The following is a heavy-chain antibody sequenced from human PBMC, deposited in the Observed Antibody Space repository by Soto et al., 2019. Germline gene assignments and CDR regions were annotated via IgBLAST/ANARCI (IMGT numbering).Heavy chain of an antibody. Sequence: QVQLVQSGAEVKKPGASVKVSCKASGYTFTSYGIIWVRQAPGQGLEWMGWISAYNGNTNYAQKLQGRVTMTTDTSTSTAYMELRSLRSDDTAVYYCARSPAYYDFWSGYYDESEDVWGKGTTVTVSS. CDR1: GYTFTSYG. D-gene: IGHD3-3*01. J-gene: IGHJ6*04. CDR3: ARSPAYYDFWSGYYDESEDV. CDR2: ISAYNGNT. V-gene: IGHV1-18*01.